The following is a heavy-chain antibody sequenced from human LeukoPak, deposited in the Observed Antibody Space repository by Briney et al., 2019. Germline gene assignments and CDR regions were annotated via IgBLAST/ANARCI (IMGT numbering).Heavy chain of an antibody. D-gene: IGHD3-22*01. CDR3: AREGSDTSGYIDY. Sequence: SETLSLTCTVSGGSINNYFWGWIRQPPGKGLEWIGYIYYNGSTSYNPSLKSRVTISVDTSKNQFSLRMNSVTAADTAVYYCAREGSDTSGYIDYWGQGTLLTVSS. CDR1: GGSINNYF. CDR2: IYYNGST. J-gene: IGHJ4*02. V-gene: IGHV4-59*01.